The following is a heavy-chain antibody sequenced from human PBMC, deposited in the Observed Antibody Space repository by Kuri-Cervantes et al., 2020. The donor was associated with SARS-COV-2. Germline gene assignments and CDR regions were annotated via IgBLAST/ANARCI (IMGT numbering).Heavy chain of an antibody. D-gene: IGHD6-13*01. V-gene: IGHV1-18*04. Sequence: ASVKVSCKASGYTFTSYGISWVRQAPGQGLEWVGWISAYNGNTNYAQKLQGRVTMTTDTSTSTAYMELRSLRSDDTAVYYCAGRIAAAGYYYYYGMDVWGQGTTVTVSS. CDR2: ISAYNGNT. J-gene: IGHJ6*02. CDR3: AGRIAAAGYYYYYGMDV. CDR1: GYTFTSYG.